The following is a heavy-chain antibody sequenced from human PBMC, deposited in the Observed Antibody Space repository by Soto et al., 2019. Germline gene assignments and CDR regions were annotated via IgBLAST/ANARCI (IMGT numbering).Heavy chain of an antibody. V-gene: IGHV1-2*02. CDR2: INPDSGAT. D-gene: IGHD2-8*02. Sequence: HEQLVQSGAEVKRPGASLKVSCKASGYSFTGYYIHWVRQAPGQGLEWMGWINPDSGATNYAQNCQGRVTLTSDTSISTASMDLTSLTSDDTAVYYCARGDYGTGGYPFPYFDYWGQGTLVIVSS. CDR3: ARGDYGTGGYPFPYFDY. CDR1: GYSFTGYY. J-gene: IGHJ4*02.